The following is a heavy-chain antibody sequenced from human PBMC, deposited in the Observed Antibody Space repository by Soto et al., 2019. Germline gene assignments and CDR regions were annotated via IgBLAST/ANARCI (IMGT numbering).Heavy chain of an antibody. CDR3: ARDSGTLGVWAYFFDY. CDR1: GYTFTDYG. Sequence: QVQLVQSGAEVKKPGASVKVSCKASGYTFTDYGISWVRQAPGQGLEWMGWISGYNGNTDYAQSFQGRVTRTTDTSTSTAYMELRSLRSDDTAVFFCARDSGTLGVWAYFFDYWGQGTLVTVSS. CDR2: ISGYNGNT. D-gene: IGHD1-1*01. J-gene: IGHJ4*02. V-gene: IGHV1-18*01.